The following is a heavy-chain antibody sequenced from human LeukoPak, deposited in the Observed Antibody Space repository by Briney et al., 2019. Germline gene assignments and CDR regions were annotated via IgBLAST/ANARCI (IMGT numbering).Heavy chain of an antibody. CDR2: ISWNSGSI. CDR1: GFTFDDYA. CDR3: AKAPVGDILTGSELNWFDP. D-gene: IGHD3-9*01. Sequence: GGSLRLSCAASGFTFDDYAMHWVRQAPGKGLEWVSGISWNSGSIGYADSVKGRFTISRDNAKNSLYLQMNSLRAEDTALYYCAKAPVGDILTGSELNWFDPWGQGTLVTVSS. J-gene: IGHJ5*02. V-gene: IGHV3-9*01.